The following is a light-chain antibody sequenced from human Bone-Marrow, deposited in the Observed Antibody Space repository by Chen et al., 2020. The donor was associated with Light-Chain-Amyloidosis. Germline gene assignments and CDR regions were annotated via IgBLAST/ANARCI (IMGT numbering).Light chain of an antibody. V-gene: IGLV2-8*01. CDR2: EVH. J-gene: IGLJ2*01. CDR3: SSYTRTTTLI. CDR1: NADVGATIY. Sequence: QSALTQPPSASGSRGQSVTISCTGTNADVGATIYVSWYQQHPGKAPRLLLYEVHKRPSGVPNRFTGSKSGNTASLTVSGLQAEDEADYYCSSYTRTTTLIFGGGTKLTVL.